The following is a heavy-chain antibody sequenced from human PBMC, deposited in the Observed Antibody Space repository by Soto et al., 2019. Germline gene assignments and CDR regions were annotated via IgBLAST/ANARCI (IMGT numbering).Heavy chain of an antibody. CDR3: AKSNRGAYDTPDF. D-gene: IGHD3-22*01. Sequence: PGGSLRLSCPASGFSLNDYVMHWVRQPPGKGLEWVADISYDGRNKYYTDSVRGRFTISRDISKGTLYLQMNSLRPEDTAVYYCAKSNRGAYDTPDFWGQGTPVTVSS. CDR2: ISYDGRNK. CDR1: GFSLNDYV. V-gene: IGHV3-30*18. J-gene: IGHJ4*02.